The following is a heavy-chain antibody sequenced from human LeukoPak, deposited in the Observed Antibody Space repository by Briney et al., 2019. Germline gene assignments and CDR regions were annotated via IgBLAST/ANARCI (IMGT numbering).Heavy chain of an antibody. CDR3: ARDISSGWYGY. J-gene: IGHJ4*02. CDR2: INPNSGGT. Sequence: GASVKVSCKASGYTFTGYYMHWVRQAPGQGLEWMGWINPNSGGTSYAQKFQGRVTMTRDTSISTAYMELSRLRSDDTAVYYCARDISSGWYGYWGQGTLVTVSS. V-gene: IGHV1-2*02. D-gene: IGHD6-19*01. CDR1: GYTFTGYY.